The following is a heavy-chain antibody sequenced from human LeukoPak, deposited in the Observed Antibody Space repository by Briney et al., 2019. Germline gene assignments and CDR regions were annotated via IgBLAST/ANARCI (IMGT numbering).Heavy chain of an antibody. CDR2: IYPDGINQ. CDR3: ARVMVRDRRSRWYFDL. J-gene: IGHJ2*01. Sequence: GGSLRLSCAASGFTFSTYNMHWVRQAPGKGLEWLALIYPDGINQYYADSVKGRFTISRDNSKNTLYLQMNSLRAEDTAVYNCARVMVRDRRSRWYFDLWGRGTQVIVSS. V-gene: IGHV3-30*04. CDR1: GFTFSTYN. D-gene: IGHD3-10*01.